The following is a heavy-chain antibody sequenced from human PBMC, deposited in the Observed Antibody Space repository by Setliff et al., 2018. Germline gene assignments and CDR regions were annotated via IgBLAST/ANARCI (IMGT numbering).Heavy chain of an antibody. V-gene: IGHV4-39*01. D-gene: IGHD3-10*01. J-gene: IGHJ6*03. Sequence: SETLSLTCRVSGGSTSSGNYYWGLIRQPPGKGPEWVATIYYSGSTYSNPSLKSRLIISVDAPDNQFSVKLSSVTAADTAVYYCARHKSNGSGSYPSLYMDVWGKGIMVTV. CDR2: IYYSGST. CDR1: GGSTSSGNYY. CDR3: ARHKSNGSGSYPSLYMDV.